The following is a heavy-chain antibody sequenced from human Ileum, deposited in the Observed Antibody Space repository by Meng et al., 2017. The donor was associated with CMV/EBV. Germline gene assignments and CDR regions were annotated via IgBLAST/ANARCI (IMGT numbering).Heavy chain of an antibody. CDR3: IRDISGVLGSPHSAFDI. V-gene: IGHV3-72*01. J-gene: IGHJ3*02. CDR1: AFTFSDYW. Sequence: GESLKISCAASAFTFSDYWMTWVRQAPGKGLEWVGRSRNKANNYRTEYAASVKGRFTISRDESKTSLYLQMNSLETEDTAVYYCIRDISGVLGSPHSAFDIWGQGTMVTVSS. D-gene: IGHD3-3*01. CDR2: SRNKANNYRT.